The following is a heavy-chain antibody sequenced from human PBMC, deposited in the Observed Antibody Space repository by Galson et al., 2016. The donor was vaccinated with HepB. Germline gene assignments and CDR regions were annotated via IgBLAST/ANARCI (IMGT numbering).Heavy chain of an antibody. CDR1: GYTFTNFW. J-gene: IGHJ4*02. V-gene: IGHV5-51*01. D-gene: IGHD1-26*01. CDR3: ATQSRYHFDF. CDR2: IYPTDSDT. Sequence: QSGAEVKKPGESLKMSCKGSGYTFTNFWIGWVRQMPGKGLEWMGIIYPTDSDTRYSPSFRGQVTISVDKSISTTYLEWTSLKASDSGMYYCATQSRYHFDFWGQGALLTVSS.